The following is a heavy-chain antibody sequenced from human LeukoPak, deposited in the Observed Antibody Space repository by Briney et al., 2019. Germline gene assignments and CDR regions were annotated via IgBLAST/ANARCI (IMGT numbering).Heavy chain of an antibody. V-gene: IGHV1-69*04. CDR1: GGTFSCYT. CDR3: AREGTSWPNWFDP. Sequence: SVKVSCKASGGTFSCYTISWVRQAPGQGLEWMGRIIPILGIANYAQKFQGRVTITADKSTSTAYMELSSLRSEDTAVYYCAREGTSWPNWFDPWGQGTLLTVSS. CDR2: IIPILGIA. D-gene: IGHD6-13*01. J-gene: IGHJ5*02.